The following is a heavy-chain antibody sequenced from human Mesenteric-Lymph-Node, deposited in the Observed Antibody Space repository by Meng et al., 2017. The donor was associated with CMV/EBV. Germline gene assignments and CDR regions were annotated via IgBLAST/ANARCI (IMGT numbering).Heavy chain of an antibody. CDR2: LYPGDSDT. CDR1: RYNFTDYW. D-gene: IGHD4-11*01. CDR3: ARLDYSNYYFDY. V-gene: IGHV5-51*01. Sequence: CKGSRYNFTDYWSGWVRQLPGKDLEWLGVLYPGDSDTRYRPSFQGHVTCSADKSISTASLQWRSLQASDTAMYYCARLDYSNYYFDYWGQGTLVTVSS. J-gene: IGHJ4*02.